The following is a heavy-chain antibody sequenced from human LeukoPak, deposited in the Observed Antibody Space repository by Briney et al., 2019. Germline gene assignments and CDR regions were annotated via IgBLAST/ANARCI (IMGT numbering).Heavy chain of an antibody. V-gene: IGHV4-59*11. CDR3: ARAGGDISSSQDLDY. CDR2: ISYSGST. J-gene: IGHJ4*02. CDR1: GASISSHY. D-gene: IGHD6-6*01. Sequence: KSSETLSLTCTVSGASISSHYWSWIRQPPGKGLEWIAYISYSGSTNYNPSLKSRVTIPVDTSKNQFSLKMISVTAADTAVYYCARAGGDISSSQDLDYWGQGTLVTVSS.